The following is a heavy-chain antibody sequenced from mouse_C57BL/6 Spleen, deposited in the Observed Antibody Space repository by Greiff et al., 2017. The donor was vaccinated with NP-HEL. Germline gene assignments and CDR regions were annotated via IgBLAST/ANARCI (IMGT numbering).Heavy chain of an antibody. V-gene: IGHV5-12*01. CDR1: GFTFSDYY. CDR3: ARIYDGYYGWYFDV. CDR2: ISNGGGST. D-gene: IGHD2-3*01. J-gene: IGHJ1*03. Sequence: VQLKESGGGLVQPGGSLKLSCAASGFTFSDYYMYWVRQTPEKRLEWVAYISNGGGSTYYPDTVKGRFTISRGNAKNTLYLQMSRLKSEDTAMYYCARIYDGYYGWYFDVWGTGTTVTVSS.